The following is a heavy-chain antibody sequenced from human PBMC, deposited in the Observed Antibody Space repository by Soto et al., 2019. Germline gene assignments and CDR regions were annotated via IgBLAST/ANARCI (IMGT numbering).Heavy chain of an antibody. CDR1: GFTFFTYA. D-gene: IGHD3-16*01. V-gene: IGHV3-30-3*01. CDR2: ISNDGSNQ. Sequence: QVQLVESGGGVVQPGRSLRLSCAASGFTFFTYAMHWVRQAPGKGLEWVAVISNDGSNQYYADSVKGRFTVSRGNFDNTLILQMNSLRPEDTAVYFCARNLAETDDSWGTFDYWGQGTLVTVSS. J-gene: IGHJ4*02. CDR3: ARNLAETDDSWGTFDY.